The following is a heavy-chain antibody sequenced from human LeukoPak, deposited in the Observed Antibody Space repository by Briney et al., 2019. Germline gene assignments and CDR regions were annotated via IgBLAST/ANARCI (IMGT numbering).Heavy chain of an antibody. CDR3: AKAVPKAIRGCYMDV. J-gene: IGHJ6*03. CDR1: GFTFDDYA. D-gene: IGHD1-1*01. V-gene: IGHV3-9*01. Sequence: GGSLRLSCAASGFTFDDYAMHWVRQAPGKGLEWVSGISWNSGSIGYADSVKGRFTISRDNAKNSLYLQMNSLRAEDTALYYCAKAVPKAIRGCYMDVWGKGTTVTVSS. CDR2: ISWNSGSI.